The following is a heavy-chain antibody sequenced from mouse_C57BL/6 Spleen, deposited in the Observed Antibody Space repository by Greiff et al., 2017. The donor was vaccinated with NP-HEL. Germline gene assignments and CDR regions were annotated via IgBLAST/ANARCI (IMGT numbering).Heavy chain of an antibody. J-gene: IGHJ2*01. CDR1: GYTFTSYW. V-gene: IGHV1-50*01. CDR3: ARSRGTVVAH. D-gene: IGHD1-1*01. CDR2: IDPSDSYT. Sequence: QVQLQQPGAELVKPGASVKLSCKASGYTFTSYWMQWVKQRPGQGLEWIGEIDPSDSYTNYNQKFKGKATLTVDTSSSTAYMQLSSLTSEDSAVYYCARSRGTVVAHWGQGTTLTVSS.